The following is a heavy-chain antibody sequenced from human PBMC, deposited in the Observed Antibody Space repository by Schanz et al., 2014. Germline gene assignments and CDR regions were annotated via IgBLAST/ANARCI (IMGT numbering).Heavy chain of an antibody. CDR3: ATNSPVRMVRGSNAFAA. CDR1: GGTFSSST. Sequence: QVQLVQSGAEVKKPGSSVKVSCKASGGTFSSSTLTWVRQAPGQGLEWMGRIIPILDKTNYAQKFQGRVTMTEDTSTETAYMELSGLRSGDTAVYYCATNSPVRMVRGSNAFAAWGHGTMVTVSS. CDR2: IIPILDKT. J-gene: IGHJ3*01. V-gene: IGHV1-69*02. D-gene: IGHD3-10*01.